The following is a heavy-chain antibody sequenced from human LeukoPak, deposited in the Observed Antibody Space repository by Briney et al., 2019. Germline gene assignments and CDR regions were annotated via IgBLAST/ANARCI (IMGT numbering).Heavy chain of an antibody. CDR2: ISTSSSTI. D-gene: IGHD6-6*01. J-gene: IGHJ4*02. Sequence: PGGSLRLSCAASGFTFSTYSVNWVRQAPGKGLEWVSYISTSSSTIHYADSVKGRFTISRDNAKNSLYLQLNSLRADDTAVYYCEREYSSSSGRSLDYWGQGALVTVSS. CDR3: EREYSSSSGRSLDY. CDR1: GFTFSTYS. V-gene: IGHV3-48*04.